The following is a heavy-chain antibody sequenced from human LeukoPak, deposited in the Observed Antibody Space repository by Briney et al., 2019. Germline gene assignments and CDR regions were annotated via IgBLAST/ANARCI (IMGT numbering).Heavy chain of an antibody. Sequence: GGSLRLSCAASGFTFSTYAMRWVRQTPGKGLEWVAVVSFDGTSKYYADSVKGRLTISRDNSKNTLYLQMNSLRAEDTAVYYCATGSGTWGQGTRVTVSS. CDR3: ATGSGT. CDR2: VSFDGTSK. J-gene: IGHJ5*02. CDR1: GFTFSTYA. V-gene: IGHV3-30-3*01.